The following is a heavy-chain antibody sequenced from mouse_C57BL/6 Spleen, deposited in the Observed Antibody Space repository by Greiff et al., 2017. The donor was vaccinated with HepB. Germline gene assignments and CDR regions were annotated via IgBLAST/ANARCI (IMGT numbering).Heavy chain of an antibody. D-gene: IGHD2-3*01. Sequence: EVQLQQSGPELVKPGASVKISCKASGYTFTDYYMNWVKQSHGKSLEWIGDINPNNGGTSYNQKFKGKATLTVDKSSSTAYMELRSLTSEDSAVYYCARTSIWLLRAMDYWGQGTSVTVSS. J-gene: IGHJ4*01. CDR2: INPNNGGT. V-gene: IGHV1-26*01. CDR3: ARTSIWLLRAMDY. CDR1: GYTFTDYY.